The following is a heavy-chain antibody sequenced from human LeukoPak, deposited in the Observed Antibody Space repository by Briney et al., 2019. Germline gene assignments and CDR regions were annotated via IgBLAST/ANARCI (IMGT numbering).Heavy chain of an antibody. J-gene: IGHJ4*02. V-gene: IGHV3-30*04. D-gene: IGHD3-22*01. CDR2: ISYDGNNK. Sequence: GKSLRLSCVASGFTFSSYAMHWARQAPGKGLEWVAVISYDGNNKKYADSVKGRFTISRDNSKNTVYLQMNSLRAEDTAVYYCTRGFPHYYDSRGIKFDYWGQGTLVTVSS. CDR3: TRGFPHYYDSRGIKFDY. CDR1: GFTFSSYA.